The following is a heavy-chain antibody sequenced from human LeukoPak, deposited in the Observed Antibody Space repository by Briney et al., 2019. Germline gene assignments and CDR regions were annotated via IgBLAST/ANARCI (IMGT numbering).Heavy chain of an antibody. CDR1: GFTFSSYA. J-gene: IGHJ4*02. Sequence: QTGGSLRLSCAASGFTFSSYAMSWVRQAPGKGLEWVSAISGSGGSTYYADSVKGRFTISRDNSKNTLYLQMNSLRAEDTAVYYCAKDPVLRFLEWFGAFDYWGQGTLVTVSS. CDR3: AKDPVLRFLEWFGAFDY. D-gene: IGHD3-3*01. CDR2: ISGSGGST. V-gene: IGHV3-23*01.